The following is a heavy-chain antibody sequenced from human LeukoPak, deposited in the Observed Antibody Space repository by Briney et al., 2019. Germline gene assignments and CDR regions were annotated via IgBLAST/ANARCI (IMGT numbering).Heavy chain of an antibody. J-gene: IGHJ6*03. D-gene: IGHD6-25*01. CDR1: GGSITTTTYY. CDR3: AKDFSSASYTYYYYYMDV. Sequence: YPSETLSLTCTVSGGSITTTTYYWGWIRQPPGKGLEWIGSIYYSGNTYYNPSLKSRVTISLDTSKNQFSLKVSSVTAADTAIYYCAKDFSSASYTYYYYYMDVWGKGTTVTVSS. V-gene: IGHV4-39*07. CDR2: IYYSGNT.